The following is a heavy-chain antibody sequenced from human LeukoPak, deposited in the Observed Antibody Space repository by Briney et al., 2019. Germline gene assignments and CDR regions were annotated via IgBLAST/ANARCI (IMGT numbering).Heavy chain of an antibody. J-gene: IGHJ4*02. CDR1: GYTFTSYA. CDR2: INTNTGNP. CDR3: ARVTFGGVRGVIITIDY. V-gene: IGHV7-4-1*02. D-gene: IGHD3-10*01. Sequence: GASAKVSCKASGYTFTSYAMNWVRQAPGQGLEWMGWINTNTGNPTYAQGFTGRFVFSLDTSVSTAYLQISSLKAEDTAVYYCARVTFGGVRGVIITIDYWGQGTLVTVSS.